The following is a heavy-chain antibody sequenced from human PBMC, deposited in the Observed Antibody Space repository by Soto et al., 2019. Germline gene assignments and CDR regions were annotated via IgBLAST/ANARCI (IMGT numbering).Heavy chain of an antibody. J-gene: IGHJ4*02. Sequence: EVQLLESGGELVQPGGSLTLSCAASGFTFSTYAMAWVRQAPGKGLEWVSGVSASGRNTYYADPVKGRFYISRDNSKNTVSLHRNNLRAEYTSLYYCAKDRARRTYGYFFDHWGQGTPVTVSS. CDR2: VSASGRNT. D-gene: IGHD2-2*03. CDR3: AKDRARRTYGYFFDH. V-gene: IGHV3-23*01. CDR1: GFTFSTYA.